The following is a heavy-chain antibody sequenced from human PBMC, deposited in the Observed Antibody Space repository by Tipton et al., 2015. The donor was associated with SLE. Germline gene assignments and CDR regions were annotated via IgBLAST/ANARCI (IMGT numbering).Heavy chain of an antibody. CDR2: IIPIFGTA. CDR1: GGTFSSYA. V-gene: IGHV1-69*01. Sequence: QLVQSGPEVKKPGSSVKVSCKASGGTFSSYAISWVRQAPGQGLEWMGGIIPIFGTANYAQKFQGRVTITADESTRTAYMELSSLRSEDTAVYYCASLSRIAAAGAFDYWGQGTLVTVSS. D-gene: IGHD6-13*01. J-gene: IGHJ4*02. CDR3: ASLSRIAAAGAFDY.